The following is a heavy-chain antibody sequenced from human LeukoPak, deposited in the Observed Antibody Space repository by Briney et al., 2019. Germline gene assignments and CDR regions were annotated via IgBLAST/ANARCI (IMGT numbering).Heavy chain of an antibody. V-gene: IGHV4-59*08. J-gene: IGHJ4*02. CDR2: IYYSGST. CDR3: ARVPTVTFFDY. D-gene: IGHD4-17*01. CDR1: GGSLSSNY. Sequence: SETLSLTCTVSGGSLSSNYWNWIRQPPGKGLEWIGYIYYSGSTYYNPSLKSRVTISVDASKNQFSLKLSSVTAADTAVYYCARVPTVTFFDYWGQGTLVTVSS.